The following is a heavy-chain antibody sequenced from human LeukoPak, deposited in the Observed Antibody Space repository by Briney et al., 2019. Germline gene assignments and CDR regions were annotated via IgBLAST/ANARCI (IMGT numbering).Heavy chain of an antibody. CDR3: AREPGYSYDEYYYYYGMDV. CDR2: INHSGST. D-gene: IGHD5-18*01. J-gene: IGHJ6*02. Sequence: SETLSLTCAVYGGSYSGYYWSWIRQPPGKGLEWIGEINHSGSTNYNPSLKSRVTISVDTSKNQFSLKLSSVTAADTAVYYCAREPGYSYDEYYYYYGMDVWGQGTTVTVS. CDR1: GGSYSGYY. V-gene: IGHV4-34*01.